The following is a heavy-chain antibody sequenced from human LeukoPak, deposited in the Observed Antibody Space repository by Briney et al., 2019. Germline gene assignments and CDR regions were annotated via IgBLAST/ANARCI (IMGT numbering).Heavy chain of an antibody. Sequence: PGGSLRLSCAASGFTFSSYEMNWVRQAPGKGLEWVSYISSSGSTIYYADPVKGRFTISRDNAKNSLYLQMNSLRAEDTAVYYCASRRDYGDYDFDYWGQGTLVTVSS. CDR2: ISSSGSTI. CDR3: ASRRDYGDYDFDY. CDR1: GFTFSSYE. J-gene: IGHJ4*02. D-gene: IGHD4-17*01. V-gene: IGHV3-48*03.